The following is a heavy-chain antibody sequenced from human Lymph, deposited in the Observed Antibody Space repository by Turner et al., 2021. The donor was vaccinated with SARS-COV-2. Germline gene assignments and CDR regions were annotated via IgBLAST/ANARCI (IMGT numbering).Heavy chain of an antibody. J-gene: IGHJ4*02. CDR2: IIPIFGTP. D-gene: IGHD3-10*01. CDR1: GGTFSSYA. CDR3: ASFGGDYVFDY. Sequence: QGLRVHSGAQVKKPGSSGKVSCKASGGTFSSYAISWVRQAPGQGLEWMGGIIPIFGTPNYAQQFKGRVTIPADESTSTAYMEVSSLRSEDTAVYYCASFGGDYVFDYWGQGTLVTVSS. V-gene: IGHV1-69*01.